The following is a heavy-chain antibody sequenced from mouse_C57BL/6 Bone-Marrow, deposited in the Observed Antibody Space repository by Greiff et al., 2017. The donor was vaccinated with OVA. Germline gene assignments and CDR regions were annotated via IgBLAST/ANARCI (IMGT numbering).Heavy chain of an antibody. J-gene: IGHJ3*01. CDR1: GFTITDDY. V-gene: IGHV14-4*01. D-gene: IGHD2-1*01. CDR3: TLLWSKGAY. CDR2: IDPENGDT. Sequence: EVQLQQSGAELVRPGASVKLSCTASGFTITDDYMHWVKQRPEQGLEWIGWIDPENGDTEYASKFQGKATITADTSSNTAYLQLSSLTAEDTAVYYCTLLWSKGAYWGQGTLVTVSA.